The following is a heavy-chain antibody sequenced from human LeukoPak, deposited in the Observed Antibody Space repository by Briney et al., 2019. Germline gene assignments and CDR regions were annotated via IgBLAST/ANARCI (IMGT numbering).Heavy chain of an antibody. CDR1: GFTFSDYY. V-gene: IGHV3-11*01. J-gene: IGHJ4*02. CDR2: ISSSGSTM. D-gene: IGHD2-8*02. Sequence: GGSLRLSCAASGFTFSDYYMSWIRQAPGKGLEWVSYISSSGSTMYYADSVKGRFTISRDNAKNSLYLQVNSLRAEDTAVYYCAREADVLYASFDYWGQGTLVTVSS. CDR3: AREADVLYASFDY.